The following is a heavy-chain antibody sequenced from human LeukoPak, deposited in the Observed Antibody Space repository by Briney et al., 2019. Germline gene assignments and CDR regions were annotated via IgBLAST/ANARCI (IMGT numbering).Heavy chain of an antibody. V-gene: IGHV4-4*09. D-gene: IGHD1-14*01. Sequence: PSETLSLTCTVSGGSISSYYWSWIRQPPGKGLEWIGYIYTSGSTNYNPSLKSRVAISVDTSKNQFSLKLSSVTAADTAVYYCARRGLGLPAGFWFDPWGQGTLVTVSS. J-gene: IGHJ5*02. CDR1: GGSISSYY. CDR3: ARRGLGLPAGFWFDP. CDR2: IYTSGST.